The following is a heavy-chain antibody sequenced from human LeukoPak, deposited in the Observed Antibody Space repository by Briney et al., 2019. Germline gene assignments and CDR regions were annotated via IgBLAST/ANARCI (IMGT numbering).Heavy chain of an antibody. V-gene: IGHV3-23*01. CDR2: ISGSGAGT. CDR1: GFTFSTYA. CDR3: AKFNGDPGYYFDY. Sequence: PGGSLRLSCAASGFTFSTYAVNWVRQAPGKGLEWVSTISGSGAGTYYADSVKGRSTISRDNSKNTLYLQMNGLRAEDTAVYYCAKFNGDPGYYFDYWGQGTLVTVSS. D-gene: IGHD4-17*01. J-gene: IGHJ4*02.